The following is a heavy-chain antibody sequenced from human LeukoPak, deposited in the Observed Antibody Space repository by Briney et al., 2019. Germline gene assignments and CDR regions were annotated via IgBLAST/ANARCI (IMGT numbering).Heavy chain of an antibody. CDR3: AKGYYYGSGSYYDY. Sequence: PGGSLRLSCAASGFTFDDYAMHWVRQVPGKGLEWVSGISWNSGSIGYADSVKGRFTISRDNAKNSLYLQMNSLRAEDTALYYCAKGYYYGSGSYYDYWGQGTLVTVSS. V-gene: IGHV3-9*01. CDR2: ISWNSGSI. D-gene: IGHD3-10*01. J-gene: IGHJ4*02. CDR1: GFTFDDYA.